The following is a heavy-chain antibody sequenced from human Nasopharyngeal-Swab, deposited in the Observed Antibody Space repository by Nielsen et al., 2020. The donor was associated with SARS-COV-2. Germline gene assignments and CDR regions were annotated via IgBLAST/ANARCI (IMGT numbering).Heavy chain of an antibody. J-gene: IGHJ5*02. D-gene: IGHD2-15*01. V-gene: IGHV1-3*01. Sequence: ASVKVSCKAYGYTFTSYVMHWVRQAPGQSLEWMGWVNAANGNTKYSQKFRDRVTIVRETSAKIAYMELSSLRSEDTAVYYCARDRSVGYCSGGSCYSGFDQWGQGTLVTVS. CDR1: GYTFTSYV. CDR3: ARDRSVGYCSGGSCYSGFDQ. CDR2: VNAANGNT.